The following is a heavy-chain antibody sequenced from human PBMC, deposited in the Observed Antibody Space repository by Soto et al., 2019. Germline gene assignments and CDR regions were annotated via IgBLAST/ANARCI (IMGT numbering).Heavy chain of an antibody. J-gene: IGHJ4*02. CDR2: LSGSGGST. CDR1: GFTFSSYA. CDR3: AKAQNKGYCSGGSCYSPFDY. Sequence: EVQLLESGGGLVQPGGSLRLSCAASGFTFSSYAMSWVRQAPGKGLEWVSALSGSGGSTYYADSVKGRFTISRDNSKNTLYLQMNSMRAEDTAVYYCAKAQNKGYCSGGSCYSPFDYWGQGTLVTVSS. D-gene: IGHD2-15*01. V-gene: IGHV3-23*01.